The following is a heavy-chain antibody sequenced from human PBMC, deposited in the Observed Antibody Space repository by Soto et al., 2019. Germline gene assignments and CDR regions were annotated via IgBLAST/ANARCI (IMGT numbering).Heavy chain of an antibody. Sequence: GASVKVSCKASGYTFISYAIHWVRQAPGQRLEWMGWINAGNGNTKYSQKFQGRVTITRDTSASTACMELSSLRSEDTAVYYCARDSRWADCSGGSCYSIPFDYWGQGTLVTVSS. J-gene: IGHJ4*02. CDR3: ARDSRWADCSGGSCYSIPFDY. CDR2: INAGNGNT. CDR1: GYTFISYA. V-gene: IGHV1-3*01. D-gene: IGHD2-15*01.